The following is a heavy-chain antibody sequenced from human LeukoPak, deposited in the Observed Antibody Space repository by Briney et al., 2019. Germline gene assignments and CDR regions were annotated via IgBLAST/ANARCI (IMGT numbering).Heavy chain of an antibody. V-gene: IGHV1-24*01. CDR3: TTVEGATLYYYYGMDV. CDR1: GYTLTELS. CDR2: FDPEDGET. J-gene: IGHJ6*02. D-gene: IGHD1-26*01. Sequence: ASVKVSCTVSGYTLTELSMHWVRQAPGKGLEWRGGFDPEDGETIYAQKFQGRVTMTEDTSTDTAYMELSSLRSEDTAVYYCTTVEGATLYYYYGMDVWGQGTTVTVSS.